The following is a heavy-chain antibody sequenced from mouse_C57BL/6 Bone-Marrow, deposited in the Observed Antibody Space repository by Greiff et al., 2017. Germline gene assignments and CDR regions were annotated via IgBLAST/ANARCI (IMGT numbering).Heavy chain of an antibody. CDR1: GYTFTSYW. Sequence: QVQLQQPGAELVKPGASVKMSCKASGYTFTSYWITWVKQRPGQGLEWIGDIYPGSGSTNYNEKFKSKATLTVDNSSSTAYMQLSSLTSEDSAVYYCAREDWRFYYAMDYWGQGTSVTVSS. D-gene: IGHD4-1*01. CDR3: AREDWRFYYAMDY. J-gene: IGHJ4*01. V-gene: IGHV1-55*01. CDR2: IYPGSGST.